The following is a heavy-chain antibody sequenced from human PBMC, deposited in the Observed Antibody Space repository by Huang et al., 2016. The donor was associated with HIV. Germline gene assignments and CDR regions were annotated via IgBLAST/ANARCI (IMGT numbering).Heavy chain of an antibody. CDR1: GYNFTSRG. CDR2: INPGKGNT. Sequence: QVHLVQSGPEVKKPGASVKVSCKASGYNFTSRGLHWVRPAPGQRLEGMGYINPGKGNTKYAPKFQDRVTLTRDISANTAYMQLSRLTSEDTAVYYCASGQRMRESDIVATIPVSWGQGALVTVSS. D-gene: IGHD5-12*01. J-gene: IGHJ5*02. CDR3: ASGQRMRESDIVATIPVS. V-gene: IGHV1-3*01.